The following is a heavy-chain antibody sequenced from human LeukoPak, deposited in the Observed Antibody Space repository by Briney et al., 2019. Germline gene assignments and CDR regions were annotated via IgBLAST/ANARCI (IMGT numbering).Heavy chain of an antibody. V-gene: IGHV3-30-3*01. Sequence: GGSLRLSCAASGFTFNSYAMHWVRQAPGKGLEWVAVISYDGSNKYYADSVKGRFTISRDNSKNTLYLQMNSLRAEDTAVYYCAKDGLWDFWSGYHTDYWGQGTLVTVSS. CDR3: AKDGLWDFWSGYHTDY. D-gene: IGHD3-3*01. CDR1: GFTFNSYA. J-gene: IGHJ4*02. CDR2: ISYDGSNK.